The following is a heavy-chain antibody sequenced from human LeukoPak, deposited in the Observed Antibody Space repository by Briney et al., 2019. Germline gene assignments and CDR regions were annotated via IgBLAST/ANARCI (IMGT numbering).Heavy chain of an antibody. CDR2: IIPIFGTA. CDR3: ARGEGEIYYFDY. Sequence: SVKVSCKASGGTFISYAISWVRQAPGQGLEWMGGIIPIFGTANYAQKFQGRVTITADESTSTAYMELSSLRSEDTAVYYCARGEGEIYYFDYWGQGTLVTVSS. V-gene: IGHV1-69*13. CDR1: GGTFISYA. D-gene: IGHD3-10*01. J-gene: IGHJ4*02.